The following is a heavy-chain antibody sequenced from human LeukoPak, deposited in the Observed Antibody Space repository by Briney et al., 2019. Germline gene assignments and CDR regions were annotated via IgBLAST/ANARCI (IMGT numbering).Heavy chain of an antibody. CDR3: ARFASLYSRSWYYAFDI. D-gene: IGHD6-13*01. V-gene: IGHV1-46*01. J-gene: IGHJ3*02. Sequence: TSKVSCKASGHTFTSNDKHRVRQDPGQRPEKTQKNNPSGGSTSYAQKFQGRVTMTRDTSTSTVYMELSSLRSEDTAVYYCARFASLYSRSWYYAFDIWGQGTMVTVSS. CDR2: NNPSGGST. CDR1: GHTFTSND.